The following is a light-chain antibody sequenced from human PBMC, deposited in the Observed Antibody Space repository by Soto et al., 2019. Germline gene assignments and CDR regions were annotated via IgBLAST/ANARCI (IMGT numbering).Light chain of an antibody. CDR1: QGSNTD. V-gene: IGKV1-9*01. CDR3: QQLNSYPLA. CDR2: SAS. J-gene: IGKJ4*01. Sequence: DILLTQYPSSLSASVGDRVNITCRASQGSNTDLAWYQKKPGKAPKALIYSASSLQRGVPSRFSGSGSGTEFTLTVSSLQPEDFATDYCQQLNSYPLAFGGVTKVDIK.